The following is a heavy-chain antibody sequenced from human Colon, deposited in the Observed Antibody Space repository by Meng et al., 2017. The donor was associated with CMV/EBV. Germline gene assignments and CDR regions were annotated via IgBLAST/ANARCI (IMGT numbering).Heavy chain of an antibody. CDR2: INHSGST. Sequence: QVQLQQWGAGLLKPSETLSLNCAVYGGSFSGYYWSWIRQPPGKGLEXIGEINHSGSTNYNPSLKSRVTISVDTSKSQFSLKLSSVTAADTAVYYCARGYSNWFDPWGQGTLVTVSS. CDR3: ARGYSNWFDP. CDR1: GGSFSGYY. V-gene: IGHV4-34*01. D-gene: IGHD4-11*01. J-gene: IGHJ5*02.